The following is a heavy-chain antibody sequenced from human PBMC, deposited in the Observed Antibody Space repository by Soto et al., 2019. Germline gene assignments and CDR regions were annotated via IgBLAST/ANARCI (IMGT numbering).Heavy chain of an antibody. CDR3: ARAHLAFVVVTDNFDY. V-gene: IGHV1-69*01. CDR1: GGTFSSYA. Sequence: QVQLVQSGAEVKKPGSSVKVSCKASGGTFSSYAISWVRQAPGQGLEWMGGIIPIFGTANYAQKFQGRVTNDADESTSTAYMELSSLRSEDTAVYFCARAHLAFVVVTDNFDYWGQGTLVTVSS. D-gene: IGHD2-21*02. J-gene: IGHJ4*02. CDR2: IIPIFGTA.